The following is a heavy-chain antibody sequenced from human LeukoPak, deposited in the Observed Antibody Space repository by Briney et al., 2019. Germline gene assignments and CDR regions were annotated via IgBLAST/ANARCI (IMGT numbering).Heavy chain of an antibody. D-gene: IGHD6-13*01. J-gene: IGHJ6*02. CDR2: IYTSGST. CDR3: ARRVAAGKRYYYYGMDV. V-gene: IGHV4-4*09. CDR1: GGSISSYY. Sequence: SETLSLTCTVSGGSISSYYWSWIRQPPGKGLEWIGYIYTSGSTNYNPSLKSRVTISVDTSKNQFSLKLSCVTAADTAVYYCARRVAAGKRYYYYGMDVWGQGTTVTVSS.